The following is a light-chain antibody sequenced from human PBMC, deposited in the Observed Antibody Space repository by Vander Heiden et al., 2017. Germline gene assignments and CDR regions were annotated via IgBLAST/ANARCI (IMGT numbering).Light chain of an antibody. Sequence: QSVLTQPPSVSPAPGQRVTISCSGGPSNIGNYYVYWFQQFPGTAPKLLIYDTNKRPSGIPDRFSGSKSGTSATLGITGLQTGDEADYYCATWDTSLTVGIFGGGTKLTVL. V-gene: IGLV1-51*01. CDR3: ATWDTSLTVGI. CDR2: DTN. CDR1: PSNIGNYY. J-gene: IGLJ2*01.